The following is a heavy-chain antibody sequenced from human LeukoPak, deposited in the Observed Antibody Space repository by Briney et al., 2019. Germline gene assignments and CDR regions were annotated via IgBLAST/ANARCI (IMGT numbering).Heavy chain of an antibody. CDR2: IIPIFGTA. Sequence: GASVKVSCKASGGTFSSYAISWVRQAPGQGLEWMGGIIPIFGTANYAQKFQGRVTITTDESTSTAYMELSSLRSEDTAVYYCASTYYDILTGYYYYYMDVWGKGTTVTVSS. D-gene: IGHD3-9*01. CDR1: GGTFSSYA. V-gene: IGHV1-69*05. J-gene: IGHJ6*03. CDR3: ASTYYDILTGYYYYYMDV.